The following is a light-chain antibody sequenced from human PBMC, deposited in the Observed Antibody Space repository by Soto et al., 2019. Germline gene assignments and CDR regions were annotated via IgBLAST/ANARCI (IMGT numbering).Light chain of an antibody. CDR3: QHYHSSPWT. J-gene: IGKJ1*01. CDR1: QSVNNY. Sequence: DIQRTQSPTTLSAAVGERATIACRASQSVNNYLAWYQQKPGKAPKLLIYKASSLESGVPSRFSGSGSGTEFTLTISSLQPDDFATYYCQHYHSSPWTFGQGTKVDIK. CDR2: KAS. V-gene: IGKV1-5*03.